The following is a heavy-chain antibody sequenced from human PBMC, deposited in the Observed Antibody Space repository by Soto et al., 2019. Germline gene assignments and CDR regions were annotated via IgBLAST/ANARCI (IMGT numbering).Heavy chain of an antibody. V-gene: IGHV1-69*06. Sequence: ASVKVSCKASGGTFSSCAISWVRQAPGQGLEWMGGIIPIFGTANYAQKFQGRVTITADKSTSTAYMELSSLRSEDTAVYYCARVYDSSGYFYFQHWGQGTLVTVSS. CDR2: IIPIFGTA. CDR1: GGTFSSCA. D-gene: IGHD3-22*01. CDR3: ARVYDSSGYFYFQH. J-gene: IGHJ1*01.